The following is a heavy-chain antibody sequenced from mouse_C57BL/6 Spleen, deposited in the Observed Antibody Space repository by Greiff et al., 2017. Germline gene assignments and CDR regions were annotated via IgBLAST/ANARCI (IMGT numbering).Heavy chain of an antibody. V-gene: IGHV1-26*01. CDR2: INPNNGGT. CDR1: GYTFPDYY. CDR3: ARGGNYVKYFDV. Sequence: EVKLQQSGPGLVQPGASVKISCKASGYTFPDYYMNWVKQSHGQSLEWIGDINPNNGGTSYNQKFKGKATLTVDKSSSTAYMEHRSLTSEDTAVYYCARGGNYVKYFDVRGTGTTVTAS. J-gene: IGHJ1*03. D-gene: IGHD2-1*01.